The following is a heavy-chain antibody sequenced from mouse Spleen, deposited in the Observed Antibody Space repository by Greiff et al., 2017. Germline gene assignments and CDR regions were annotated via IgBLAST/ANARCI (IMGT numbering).Heavy chain of an antibody. D-gene: IGHD1-2*01. V-gene: IGHV5-17*01. Sequence: EVQVVESGGGLVKPGGSLKLSCAASGFTFSDYGMHWVRQAPEKGLEWVAYISSGSSTIYYADTVKGRFTISRDNAKNTLFLQMTSLRSEDTAMYYCARSSLLRLSWFAYWGQGTLVTVSA. CDR3: ARSSLLRLSWFAY. J-gene: IGHJ3*01. CDR1: GFTFSDYG. CDR2: ISSGSSTI.